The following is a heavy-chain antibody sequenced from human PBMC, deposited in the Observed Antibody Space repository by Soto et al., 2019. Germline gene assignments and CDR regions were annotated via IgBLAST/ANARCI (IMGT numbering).Heavy chain of an antibody. CDR3: ARGTPGGYDFWSCYYNSWFDP. CDR1: GYTFTSYD. CDR2: MNPNSGNT. J-gene: IGHJ5*02. V-gene: IGHV1-8*01. D-gene: IGHD3-3*01. Sequence: QVQLVQSGAEVKKPGASVKVSCKASGYTFTSYDINWVRQATGQGLEWMGWMNPNSGNTGYAQKFQGRVTMTRNTSISTAYMELSSLRSEDTAVYYCARGTPGGYDFWSCYYNSWFDPWGQGTLVTVSS.